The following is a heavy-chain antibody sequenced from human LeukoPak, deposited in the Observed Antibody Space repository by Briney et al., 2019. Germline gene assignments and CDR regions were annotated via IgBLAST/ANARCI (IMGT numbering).Heavy chain of an antibody. CDR3: ARGGRTTWHGMDV. D-gene: IGHD4-17*01. V-gene: IGHV3-33*01. J-gene: IGHJ6*02. Sequence: GGSLRLSCEASGFTFSTYGMPWVRQAPGKGLKWGAVIWYDGSNKNYADSVKGRFTISRDNSKNTLYLQMNSLRAEDTAVYYCARGGRTTWHGMDVWGQGTTVTVSS. CDR2: IWYDGSNK. CDR1: GFTFSTYG.